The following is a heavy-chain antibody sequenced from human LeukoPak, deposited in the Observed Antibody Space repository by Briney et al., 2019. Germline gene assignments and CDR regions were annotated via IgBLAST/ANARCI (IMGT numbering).Heavy chain of an antibody. Sequence: GGSLRLSCAASGFTFSSYSMNWVRQAPGKGLEWVSSISSSSSYIYYADSVKGRFTISRDNAKNSLYLQMNSLRAEDTAVYYCAKARQIDDYFDYWGQGTLVTVSS. J-gene: IGHJ4*02. CDR1: GFTFSSYS. V-gene: IGHV3-21*04. CDR2: ISSSSSYI. CDR3: AKARQIDDYFDY.